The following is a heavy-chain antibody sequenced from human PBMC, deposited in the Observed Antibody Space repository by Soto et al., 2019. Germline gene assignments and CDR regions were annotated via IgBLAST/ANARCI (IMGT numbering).Heavy chain of an antibody. Sequence: GGSLRLSCAASGFTFSTYSMNWVRQAPGKGLEWVSSISSTSSYIYYEDSLKGRFTVSRDNAKNSLYLQLNSLRADDTAIYYCARETAGYTSTSAFDLWGQGTLVTVS. D-gene: IGHD6-13*01. CDR2: ISSTSSYI. V-gene: IGHV3-21*01. J-gene: IGHJ4*02. CDR1: GFTFSTYS. CDR3: ARETAGYTSTSAFDL.